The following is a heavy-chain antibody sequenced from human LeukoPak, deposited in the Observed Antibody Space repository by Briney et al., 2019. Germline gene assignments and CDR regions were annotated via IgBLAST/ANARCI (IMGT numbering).Heavy chain of an antibody. CDR3: ANGFYFDY. CDR1: AFTSSSYA. CDR2: ISGSGGST. V-gene: IGHV3-23*01. Sequence: GGALRLSCAASAFTSSSYAMSWVRQAPGQGLEWPSAISGSGGSTYYSDSATGRLTISRDNSKNTLCLQLNSLIAEDTAVYFCANGFYFDYWGEGTLVTVSS. D-gene: IGHD5-12*01. J-gene: IGHJ4*02.